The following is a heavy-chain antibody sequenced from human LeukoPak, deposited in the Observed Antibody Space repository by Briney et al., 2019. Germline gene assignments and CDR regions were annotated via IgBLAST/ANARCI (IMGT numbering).Heavy chain of an antibody. CDR3: ARDTVRGKRYYYYGMDV. CDR2: IYYSGST. J-gene: IGHJ6*02. V-gene: IGHV4-59*01. Sequence: SETLSLTCTVSGGSISSYYWSWIRQPPGKGLEWIGYIYYSGSTNYNPSLKSRVTISVDTSKSQFSLKLSSVTAADTAVYYCARDTVRGKRYYYYGMDVWGQGTTVTVSS. D-gene: IGHD4-17*01. CDR1: GGSISSYY.